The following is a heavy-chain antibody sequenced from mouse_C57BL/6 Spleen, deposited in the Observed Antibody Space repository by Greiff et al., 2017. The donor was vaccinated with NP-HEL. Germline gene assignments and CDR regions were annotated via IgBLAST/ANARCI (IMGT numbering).Heavy chain of an antibody. J-gene: IGHJ2*01. CDR3: TRYEGYSYFDY. Sequence: EVQLQQSGAELVRPGASVKLSCTASGFNIKDDYMHWVKQRPEQGLEWIGWIDPENGDTEYASKFQGKATITADTSSTTAYLQLSSLTSEDTAVYYCTRYEGYSYFDYWGQGTTLTVSS. CDR2: IDPENGDT. D-gene: IGHD2-3*01. CDR1: GFNIKDDY. V-gene: IGHV14-4*01.